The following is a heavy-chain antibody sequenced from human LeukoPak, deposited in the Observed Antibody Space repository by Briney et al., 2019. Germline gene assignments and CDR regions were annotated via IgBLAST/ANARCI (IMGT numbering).Heavy chain of an antibody. CDR2: ISSSSSTI. CDR3: AKDLARGAV. Sequence: GGSLRLSCAASGFTFSSYSMNWVRQAPGKGLEWVSYISSSSSTIYYADSVKGRFTISRDNAKNSLYPQMNSLRAEDTAVYYCAKDLARGAVWGQGTLVTVSS. J-gene: IGHJ4*02. V-gene: IGHV3-48*01. CDR1: GFTFSSYS.